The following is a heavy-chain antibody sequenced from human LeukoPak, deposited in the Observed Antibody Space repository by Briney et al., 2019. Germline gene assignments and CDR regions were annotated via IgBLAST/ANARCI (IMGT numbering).Heavy chain of an antibody. CDR3: ARGSDTAMVSDAFDI. CDR2: ISSSSSYI. D-gene: IGHD5-18*01. J-gene: IGHJ3*02. Sequence: PGGSLRLSCAASGFTFSRYSMNWVRQAPGKGLEWVSSISSSSSYIYYADSVKGRFTISRENAKNSLYLQMNSLRAGYTSVYHCARGSDTAMVSDAFDIWGQGTMVTVSS. CDR1: GFTFSRYS. V-gene: IGHV3-21*01.